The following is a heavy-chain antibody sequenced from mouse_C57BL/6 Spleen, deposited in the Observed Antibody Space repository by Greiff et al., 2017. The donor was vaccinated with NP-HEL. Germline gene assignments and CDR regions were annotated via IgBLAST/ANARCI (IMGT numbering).Heavy chain of an antibody. CDR1: GFTFRDYG. CDR2: ISSGSSTI. Sequence: EVMLVESGGGLVKPGGSLTLSCAASGFTFRDYGMHWVRQAPEKGLEWVAYISSGSSTIFYADTVKGRFTISRHHATNTLFLLMTSLRSEDTAMYYCARGGSSVYWYFDVWGTGTTVTVSS. D-gene: IGHD1-1*01. V-gene: IGHV5-17*01. J-gene: IGHJ1*03. CDR3: ARGGSSVYWYFDV.